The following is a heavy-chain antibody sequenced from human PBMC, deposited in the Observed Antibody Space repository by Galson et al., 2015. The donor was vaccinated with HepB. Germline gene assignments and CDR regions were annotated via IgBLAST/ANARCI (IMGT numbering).Heavy chain of an antibody. CDR3: ARSVNGWFDS. CDR2: ISWNSGSI. J-gene: IGHJ5*01. Sequence: SLRLSCAASGLTFDDYAMHWVRQAPGKGLEWVSGISWNSGSIGYADSVKGRFTISRDNAKNTLYLQMNSLRAEDTAVYYCARSVNGWFDSWGQGTLVTVSS. V-gene: IGHV3-9*01. CDR1: GLTFDDYA.